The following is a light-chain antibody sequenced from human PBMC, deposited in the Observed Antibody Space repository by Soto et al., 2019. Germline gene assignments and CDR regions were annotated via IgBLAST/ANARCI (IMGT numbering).Light chain of an antibody. Sequence: DVQMTQSPSSLSASVGDRVTITCRASQDINSYLAWYQQKPGNAPKSLIYAASSLQTRVPSRFSGSESGTDFTLTISNLQPEDSATYSCQQYYIYPLSFGGGTKVEIK. CDR3: QQYYIYPLS. CDR2: AAS. CDR1: QDINSY. J-gene: IGKJ4*01. V-gene: IGKV1D-16*01.